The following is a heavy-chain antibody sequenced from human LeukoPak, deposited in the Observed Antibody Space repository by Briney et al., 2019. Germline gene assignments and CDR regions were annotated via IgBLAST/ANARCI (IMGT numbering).Heavy chain of an antibody. V-gene: IGHV3-23*01. D-gene: IGHD3-10*01. CDR3: AKVGSVVQGVTPLDY. CDR1: GFTFSSYA. J-gene: IGHJ4*02. CDR2: ISGSGGST. Sequence: PGGSLRLSCAASGFTFSSYAMSWVCQAPGKGLEWVSAISGSGGSTYYADSVKGRFTISRDNSKNTLYLQMNSLRAEDTAVYYCAKVGSVVQGVTPLDYWGQGTLVTVSS.